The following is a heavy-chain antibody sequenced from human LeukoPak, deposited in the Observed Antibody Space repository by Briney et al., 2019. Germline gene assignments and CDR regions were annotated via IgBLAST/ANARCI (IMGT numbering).Heavy chain of an antibody. CDR2: IYYSGST. Sequence: PSETLSLTCTVSGGSVSSGSYYWSWIRQPPGKGLEWIGFIYYSGSTNYNPSLKSRVTISVDTSKNQFSLKLSSVTAADTAVYYCARVLIDSSGPLRARARDYYYGMDVWGQGTTVTVSS. V-gene: IGHV4-61*01. CDR1: GGSVSSGSYY. CDR3: ARVLIDSSGPLRARARDYYYGMDV. J-gene: IGHJ6*02. D-gene: IGHD3-22*01.